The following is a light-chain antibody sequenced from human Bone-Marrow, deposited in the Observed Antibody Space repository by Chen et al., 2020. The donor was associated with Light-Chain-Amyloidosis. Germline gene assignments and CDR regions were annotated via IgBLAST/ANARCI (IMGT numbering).Light chain of an antibody. V-gene: IGKV3-15*01. CDR2: GAS. Sequence: EIVMTQSPATLSVSPGERATLSCRASQYIYSSLAWDQQIPGQAPSLLIYGASTRATGGPARFSGSGSGTEFTLTITSLQSEDFARYHCQQYHTWPRTVGQGTKVEIK. CDR3: QQYHTWPRT. J-gene: IGKJ1*01. CDR1: QYIYSS.